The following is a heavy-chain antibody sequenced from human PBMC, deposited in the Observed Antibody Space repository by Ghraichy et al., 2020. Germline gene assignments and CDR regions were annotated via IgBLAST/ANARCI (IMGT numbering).Heavy chain of an antibody. CDR2: IYYSGST. CDR1: GGSISSYY. Sequence: SETLSLTCTVSGGSISSYYWSWIRQPPGKGLEWIGYIYYSGSTNYNPSLKSRVTISVDTSKNQFSLKLSSVTAADTAVYYCARAARGWPPYDYWGQGTLVTVSS. V-gene: IGHV4-59*01. CDR3: ARAARGWPPYDY. J-gene: IGHJ4*02. D-gene: IGHD6-19*01.